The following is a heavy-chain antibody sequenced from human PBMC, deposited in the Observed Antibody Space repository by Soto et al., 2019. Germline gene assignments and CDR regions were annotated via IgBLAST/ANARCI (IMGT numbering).Heavy chain of an antibody. CDR1: GGTFSSYA. Sequence: QVQLVQSGAEVKKPGSSVKVSCKASGGTFSSYAISWVRQAPGQGLEWMGGIIPIFGTANYAQKFQGRVTITADKSTSTAYMELSSLRSEDTAVYYCARDPACSSTSCPQTFDPWCQGTLVTVSS. D-gene: IGHD2-2*01. CDR3: ARDPACSSTSCPQTFDP. J-gene: IGHJ5*02. V-gene: IGHV1-69*06. CDR2: IIPIFGTA.